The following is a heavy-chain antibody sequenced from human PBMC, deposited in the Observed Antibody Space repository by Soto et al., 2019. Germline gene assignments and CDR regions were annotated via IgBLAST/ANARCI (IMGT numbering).Heavy chain of an antibody. CDR2: ISSDGSNK. D-gene: IGHD6-19*01. Sequence: VGPLRLSCAASGFTFSSFAVHWVRQATGKGLEWVAVISSDGSNKYYADSVKGRFTISRDNSKNTLYLQMNSLRAEDTAVYYCARDRSRTSYIAVAGCFDYWGQGTLVTVSS. V-gene: IGHV3-30-3*01. CDR1: GFTFSSFA. CDR3: ARDRSRTSYIAVAGCFDY. J-gene: IGHJ4*02.